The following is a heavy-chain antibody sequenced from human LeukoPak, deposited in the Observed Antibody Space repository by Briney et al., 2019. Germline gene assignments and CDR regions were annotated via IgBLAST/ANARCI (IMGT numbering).Heavy chain of an antibody. V-gene: IGHV1-8*01. CDR3: ARAYYSSSWYFGRIRFDP. D-gene: IGHD6-13*01. CDR1: GYTFTSYD. Sequence: ASVKVSCKASGYTFTSYDINWVRQATGQGREWMGWMNPNSGNTGYAQKFQGRVTMTRNTSISTAYMELSSLRSEDTAVYYCARAYYSSSWYFGRIRFDPWGQGTLVTVSS. J-gene: IGHJ5*02. CDR2: MNPNSGNT.